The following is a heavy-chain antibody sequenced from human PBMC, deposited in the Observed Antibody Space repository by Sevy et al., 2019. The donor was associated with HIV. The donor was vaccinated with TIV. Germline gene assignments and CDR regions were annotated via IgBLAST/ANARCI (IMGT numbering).Heavy chain of an antibody. J-gene: IGHJ4*02. V-gene: IGHV3-9*01. CDR2: ISWNSGSI. CDR3: AKGPKRYYYDTTGYYYGRLSFDY. Sequence: GGSLRLSCAASGFTFDDYAMHWVRQTPGKGLEWVSGISWNSGSIGYGDSVKGRFTISRDNAKNSLYLQMNSLRPEDTALYYCAKGPKRYYYDTTGYYYGRLSFDYWGQGSLVTVSS. CDR1: GFTFDDYA. D-gene: IGHD3-22*01.